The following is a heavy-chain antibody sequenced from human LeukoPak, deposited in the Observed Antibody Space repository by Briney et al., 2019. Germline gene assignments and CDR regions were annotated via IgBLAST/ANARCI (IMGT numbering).Heavy chain of an antibody. CDR2: IKQDGSEK. V-gene: IGHV3-7*03. Sequence: GGSLRLSCAASGFTFSSYAMSWVRQAPGKGLEWVANIKQDGSEKYYVDSVKGRFTISRDNSKNTLYLQMNSLRAEDTALYYCAKDKHEVVPAADEYWGQGTLVTVSS. CDR3: AKDKHEVVPAADEY. CDR1: GFTFSSYA. J-gene: IGHJ4*02. D-gene: IGHD2-2*01.